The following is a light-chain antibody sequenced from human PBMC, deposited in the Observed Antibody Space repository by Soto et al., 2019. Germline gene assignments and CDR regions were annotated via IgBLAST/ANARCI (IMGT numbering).Light chain of an antibody. Sequence: EIVMTQSPPTLSVSPGERATLSCWATQIVNRNLAWYQQKPGQTPRLLIYDASTRATGIPARFSGTGSGTDFTLTISSLQSEDFATYYCQQYDKRPLTFGQGTKVEIK. CDR2: DAS. CDR3: QQYDKRPLT. V-gene: IGKV3-15*01. CDR1: QIVNRN. J-gene: IGKJ1*01.